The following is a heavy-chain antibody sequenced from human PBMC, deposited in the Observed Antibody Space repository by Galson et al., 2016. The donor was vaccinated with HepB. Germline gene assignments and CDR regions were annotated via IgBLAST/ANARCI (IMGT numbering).Heavy chain of an antibody. CDR1: GFSFSDYA. V-gene: IGHV3-30*09. CDR3: ASRDNGDRIC. J-gene: IGHJ4*02. D-gene: IGHD2-8*01. Sequence: SLRLSCAASGFSFSDYAVHWVRQAPGKGLEWVATILYDGSNKYYVDSVKGRFAVSRDNSRNTVYLQMNSLRPEDTAVFYCASRDNGDRICWGQGTLVNVSS. CDR2: ILYDGSNK.